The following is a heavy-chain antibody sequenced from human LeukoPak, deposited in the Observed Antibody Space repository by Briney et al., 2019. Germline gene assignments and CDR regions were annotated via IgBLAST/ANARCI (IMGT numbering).Heavy chain of an antibody. V-gene: IGHV4-59*01. Sequence: MPSETLSLTCTVSGGSISSYYWSWIRQPPGKGLEWIGYIYYSGSTNYNPSLKSRVTISVDTSKNQFSLKLSSVTAADTAVYYCARELRRGYSFDYFDYWGQGTLVTVSS. D-gene: IGHD5-18*01. CDR1: GGSISSYY. J-gene: IGHJ4*02. CDR3: ARELRRGYSFDYFDY. CDR2: IYYSGST.